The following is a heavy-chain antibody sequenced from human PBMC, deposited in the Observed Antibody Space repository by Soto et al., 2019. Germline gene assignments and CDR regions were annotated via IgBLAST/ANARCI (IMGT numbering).Heavy chain of an antibody. V-gene: IGHV1-69*13. D-gene: IGHD3-3*01. CDR3: ARGLRSDYYYGMAV. CDR1: GGTFSSYA. Sequence: SVKVSCKASGGTFSSYAISWVRQAPGQGLEWMVGIIPIFGTANYAQKFQGRVTITADESTSTAYMELSSLRSEDTAVYYCARGLRSDYYYGMAVWGQGTTVTVSS. CDR2: IIPIFGTA. J-gene: IGHJ6*02.